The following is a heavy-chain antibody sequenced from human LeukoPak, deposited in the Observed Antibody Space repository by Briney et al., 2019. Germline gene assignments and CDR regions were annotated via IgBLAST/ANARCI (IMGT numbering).Heavy chain of an antibody. J-gene: IGHJ3*01. V-gene: IGHV3-53*01. CDR2: IYSGGST. CDR3: ARLRGSDYDILTGPYAFDF. Sequence: GGSLRLSCAASGFTVSSNYMSWVRQAPGKGLEWVSVIYSGGSTYYADSVKGRFTISRDNSKTTLYLQMNSLRAEDTAVYYCARLRGSDYDILTGPYAFDFWGQGTMVTVSS. CDR1: GFTVSSNY. D-gene: IGHD3-9*01.